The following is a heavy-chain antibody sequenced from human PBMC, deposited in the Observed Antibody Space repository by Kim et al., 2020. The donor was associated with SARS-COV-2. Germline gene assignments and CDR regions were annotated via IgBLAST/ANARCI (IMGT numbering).Heavy chain of an antibody. Sequence: GGSLRLSCAASGFTVSSNYMSWVRQAPGKGLEWVSVIYSGGSTYYADSVKGRFTISRDNSKNTLYLQMNSLRAEDTAVYYCARGGVAVAGTGWFDPWGQGTLVTVSS. CDR1: GFTVSSNY. V-gene: IGHV3-53*01. CDR2: IYSGGST. D-gene: IGHD6-19*01. CDR3: ARGGVAVAGTGWFDP. J-gene: IGHJ5*02.